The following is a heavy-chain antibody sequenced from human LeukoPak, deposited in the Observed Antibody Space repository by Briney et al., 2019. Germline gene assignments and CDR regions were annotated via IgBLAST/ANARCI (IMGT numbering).Heavy chain of an antibody. CDR1: GFTFSSYW. V-gene: IGHV3-7*01. CDR2: IKQDGSEK. D-gene: IGHD2-2*01. Sequence: GGSLRLSCAASGFTFSSYWMSWVRQAPGKGLKWVANIKQDGSEKYYVDSVRGRFTISRDNAKNSLYLQMNSLRAEDTAVYYCASLGYCSSTSCSAPFDYWGQGTLVTVSS. CDR3: ASLGYCSSTSCSAPFDY. J-gene: IGHJ4*02.